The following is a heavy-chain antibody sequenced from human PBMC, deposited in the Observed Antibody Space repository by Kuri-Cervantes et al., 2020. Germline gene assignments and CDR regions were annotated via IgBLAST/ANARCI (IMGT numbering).Heavy chain of an antibody. V-gene: IGHV3-48*01. CDR2: IDSSGTAI. D-gene: IGHD2/OR15-2a*01. J-gene: IGHJ1*01. CDR1: GFIFSDYT. Sequence: GGSLRLSCAASGFIFSDYTMNWVRQAPGKGLEWISYIDSSGTAIHYADSVKGRFTISRDDAKNSLYLQMNSLRAEDAAVYYCATEVRVSIKHLQHWGQGTLVTVSS. CDR3: ATEVRVSIKHLQH.